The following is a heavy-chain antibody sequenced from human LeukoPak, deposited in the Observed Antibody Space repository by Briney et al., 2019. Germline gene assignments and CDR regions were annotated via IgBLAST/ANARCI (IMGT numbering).Heavy chain of an antibody. J-gene: IGHJ4*02. CDR3: AKDLRGPYCSTSSCYAGMWVFDY. CDR2: ISGDGGST. Sequence: GGSLRLSCAASGFTFDDYAMHWVRQSPGKGLEWVSLISGDGGSTYYADSVKGRFTISRDNSKNSLYLQMSSLRTEGTALYYCAKDLRGPYCSTSSCYAGMWVFDYWGQGTLVTVSS. V-gene: IGHV3-43*02. CDR1: GFTFDDYA. D-gene: IGHD2-2*01.